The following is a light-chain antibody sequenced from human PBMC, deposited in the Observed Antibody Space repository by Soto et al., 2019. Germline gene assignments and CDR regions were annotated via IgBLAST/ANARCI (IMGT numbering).Light chain of an antibody. J-gene: IGLJ1*01. CDR2: DVT. V-gene: IGLV2-11*01. CDR1: SSDVGGYNY. Sequence: QTVLTQPRSVSRSPGQSVTISCTGSSSDVGGYNYVSWYQQQPGKAPKLLIYDVTIRTAGVSDRFSGSKSGNTASLTISGLQAEDDGDYYCCSYAGTYTFFVFGTGPKVTVL. CDR3: CSYAGTYTFFV.